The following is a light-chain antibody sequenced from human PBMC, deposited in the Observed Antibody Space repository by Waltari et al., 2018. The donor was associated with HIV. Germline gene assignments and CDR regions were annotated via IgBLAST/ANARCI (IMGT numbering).Light chain of an antibody. J-gene: IGKJ1*01. Sequence: EIVMTQSPATLSVSPGERATLSCRASQSVSSNLAWYQHKPGQAPRLLIYDASTRATGIPARFSGSGSGTEFTLTISSLQSEECAVYYCQQYNSWPGTFGQGTKVEIK. CDR2: DAS. CDR1: QSVSSN. V-gene: IGKV3-15*01. CDR3: QQYNSWPGT.